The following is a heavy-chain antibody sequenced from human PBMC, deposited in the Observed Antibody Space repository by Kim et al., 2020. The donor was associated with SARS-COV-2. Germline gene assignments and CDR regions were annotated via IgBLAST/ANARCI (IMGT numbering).Heavy chain of an antibody. D-gene: IGHD6-13*01. J-gene: IGHJ2*01. CDR2: IYSGGST. CDR3: ASESSSWQPIVGYFDL. CDR1: GFTVSSNY. V-gene: IGHV3-53*01. Sequence: GGSLRLSCAASGFTVSSNYMSWVRQAPGKGLEWVSVIYSGGSTYYADSVKGRFTISRDNSKNTLYLQMNSLRAEDTAVYYCASESSSWQPIVGYFDLWGRGTLVTVSS.